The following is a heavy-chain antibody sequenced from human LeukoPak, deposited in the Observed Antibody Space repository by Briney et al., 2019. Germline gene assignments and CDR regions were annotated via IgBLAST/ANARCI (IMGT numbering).Heavy chain of an antibody. V-gene: IGHV3-13*01. D-gene: IGHD3-22*01. CDR1: GFTFSSYD. J-gene: IGHJ3*02. CDR2: IGTAGDT. Sequence: GGSLRLSCAASGFTFSSYDMHWVRQATGKGLEWVSAIGTAGDTYYPGSVKGRFTISRENAKNSLYLQMNSLRAGDTAAYYCARGAYYYDSSGQEDAFDIWGQGTMVTVSS. CDR3: ARGAYYYDSSGQEDAFDI.